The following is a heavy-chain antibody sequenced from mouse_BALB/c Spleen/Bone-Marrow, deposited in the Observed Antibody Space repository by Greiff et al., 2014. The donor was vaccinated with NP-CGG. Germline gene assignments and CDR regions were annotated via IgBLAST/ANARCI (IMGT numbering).Heavy chain of an antibody. CDR2: ISTGGTYT. V-gene: IGHV5-6-4*01. D-gene: IGHD2-10*02. J-gene: IGHJ2*01. CDR1: GFTFSSSI. CDR3: SRGYGNCFDY. Sequence: SGGGLVKPGGSLKLSCSASGFTFSSSIMSWVRQTPEKRLEWVATISTGGTYTYYPDSVKGRFTISRDNAKNTLYLQMSSLKSEDTAMYYCSRGYGNCFDYWGQGTTLTVSS.